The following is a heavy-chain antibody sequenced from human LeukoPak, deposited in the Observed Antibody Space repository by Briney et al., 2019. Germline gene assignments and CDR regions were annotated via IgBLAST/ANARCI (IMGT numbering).Heavy chain of an antibody. Sequence: SETLSLTCTVSGVSIVRHYWIWLRQPPGKGLEWIGHISYSGSTNYNPSLQSRVTISVDTSKNQVSLRLSSVTAAGTAVYYCAGDGEGEEGWDYWGQETLVPVSS. CDR3: AGDGEGEEGWDY. D-gene: IGHD3-10*01. CDR2: ISYSGST. J-gene: IGHJ4*02. V-gene: IGHV4-59*11. CDR1: GVSIVRHY.